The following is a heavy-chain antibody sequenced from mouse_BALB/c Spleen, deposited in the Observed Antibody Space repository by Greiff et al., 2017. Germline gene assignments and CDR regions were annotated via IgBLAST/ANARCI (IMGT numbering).Heavy chain of an antibody. CDR2: IDPYYGGT. CDR3: AKEGGYDYHAMDY. J-gene: IGHJ4*01. V-gene: IGHV1-39*01. D-gene: IGHD3-1*01. CDR1: GYSFTGYN. Sequence: VHVKQSGPELEKPGASVKISCKASGYSFTGYNMNWVKQSNGKSLEWIGNIDPYYGGTSYNQKFKGKATLTVDKSSSTAYMQLKSLTSEDSAVYYCAKEGGYDYHAMDYWGQGTSVTVSS.